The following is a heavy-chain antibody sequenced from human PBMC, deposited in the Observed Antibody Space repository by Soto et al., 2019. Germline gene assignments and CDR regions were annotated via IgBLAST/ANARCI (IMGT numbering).Heavy chain of an antibody. CDR3: EREPSYYDSSGYWGY. CDR2: ISDYNGNT. Sequence: GASVKVSCKASGYTFTSYGISWVRQAPGQGLEWMGWISDYNGNTNYAQKLQGRVTMTTDTSTSTAYMELRSLRSDDTAVYYCEREPSYYDSSGYWGYWGQGTLVTVSS. D-gene: IGHD3-22*01. V-gene: IGHV1-18*01. CDR1: GYTFTSYG. J-gene: IGHJ4*02.